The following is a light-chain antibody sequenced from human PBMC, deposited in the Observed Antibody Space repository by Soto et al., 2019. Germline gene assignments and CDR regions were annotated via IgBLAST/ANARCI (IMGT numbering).Light chain of an antibody. CDR1: QGISNF. CDR2: DAS. CDR3: QKYNSAPRA. J-gene: IGKJ1*01. Sequence: DIQMTQSPSSLSASVGDRVTITCRASQGISNFLAWYQQKPGKVPKLLIYDASTLQSGVPSRFSGSGSGADFTLTISSLQPEDVATYYCQKYNSAPRAFGQGTKVEIK. V-gene: IGKV1-27*01.